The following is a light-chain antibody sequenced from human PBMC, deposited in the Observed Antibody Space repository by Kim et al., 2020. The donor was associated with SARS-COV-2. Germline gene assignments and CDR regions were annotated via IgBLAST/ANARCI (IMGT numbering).Light chain of an antibody. CDR2: EDD. V-gene: IGLV6-57*03. CDR1: SGSIDDNY. Sequence: RTVPKPSTRSSGSIDDNYVQWCQQRPGGVPTTVIYEDDQRPSGVSDRFSGSIDNSSNSASITISGLKTEDEADYYCQSYNRSSVVFGGGTQLTVL. J-gene: IGLJ2*01. CDR3: QSYNRSSVV.